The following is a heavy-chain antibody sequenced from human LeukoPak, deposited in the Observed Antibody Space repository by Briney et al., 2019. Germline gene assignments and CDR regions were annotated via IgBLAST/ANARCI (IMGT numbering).Heavy chain of an antibody. D-gene: IGHD2-2*01. Sequence: SQTLSLTCTVSGGSISSGDYYWSWIRQPPGKGLEWIGEINHSGSTNYNPSLKSRVTISVDTSKNQFSLKLSSVTAADTAVYYCARGRRGYCSSTSCYSSFDPWGQGTLVTVSS. CDR3: ARGRRGYCSSTSCYSSFDP. CDR1: GGSISSGDYY. J-gene: IGHJ5*02. CDR2: INHSGST. V-gene: IGHV4-30-4*01.